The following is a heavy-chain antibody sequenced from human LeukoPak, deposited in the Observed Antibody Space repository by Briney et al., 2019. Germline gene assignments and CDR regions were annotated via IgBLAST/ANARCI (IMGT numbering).Heavy chain of an antibody. CDR3: ARGPYYDILTGFNWFDP. Sequence: NPSETLSLTCAVYGGSFSGYYWSWIRQPPGKGLEWIGEINHSGSTNYNPSLKSRVTISVDTSKNQFSLKLSSVTVADTAVYYCARGPYYDILTGFNWFDPWGQGTLVTVSS. V-gene: IGHV4-34*01. J-gene: IGHJ5*02. CDR2: INHSGST. CDR1: GGSFSGYY. D-gene: IGHD3-9*01.